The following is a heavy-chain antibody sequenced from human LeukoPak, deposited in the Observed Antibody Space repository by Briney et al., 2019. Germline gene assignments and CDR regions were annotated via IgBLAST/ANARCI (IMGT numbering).Heavy chain of an antibody. CDR2: IWYDGSNK. D-gene: IGHD2-15*01. V-gene: IGHV3-33*01. CDR3: ARGSGYYMDV. Sequence: GRSLGLSCEASGFTFSSYGMHWVRQAPGKGLEWVAVIWYDGSNKYYADSVKGRFTISRDNSKNTLYLQMNSLRAEDTAVYYCARGSGYYMDVWGKGTTVTVSS. CDR1: GFTFSSYG. J-gene: IGHJ6*03.